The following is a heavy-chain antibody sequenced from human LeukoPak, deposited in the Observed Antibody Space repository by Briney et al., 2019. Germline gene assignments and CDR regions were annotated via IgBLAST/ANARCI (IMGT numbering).Heavy chain of an antibody. Sequence: GGSLRLSCAASGFTFSNFAMHWVRQAPGKGLEWVAVVSYDGSYKYYADSVKGRFTISRDNSKNTLYLQMNSLRAEDTAVYYCARAPGYGAAYYFDYWGQGTLVTVSS. CDR2: VSYDGSYK. V-gene: IGHV3-30*04. CDR1: GFTFSNFA. CDR3: ARAPGYGAAYYFDY. J-gene: IGHJ4*02. D-gene: IGHD1-1*01.